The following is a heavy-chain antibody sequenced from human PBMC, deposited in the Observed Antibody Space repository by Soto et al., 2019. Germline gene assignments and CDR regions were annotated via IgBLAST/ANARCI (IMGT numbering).Heavy chain of an antibody. Sequence: QLLQSGGGLVQPGGSLTLSCAASGFTFGTTGMSWGRQAPGEGLEWVSTIDGSGGITYYADSVKGRFTISRDNSRNTVYLQMNSLRGDDTALYYCVKNSGWFNTWGQGALVTVSS. CDR3: VKNSGWFNT. D-gene: IGHD3-10*01. CDR1: GFTFGTTG. J-gene: IGHJ5*02. CDR2: IDGSGGIT. V-gene: IGHV3-23*01.